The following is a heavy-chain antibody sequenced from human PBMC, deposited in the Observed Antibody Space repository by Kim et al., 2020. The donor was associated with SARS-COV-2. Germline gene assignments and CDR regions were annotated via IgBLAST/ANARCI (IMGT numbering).Heavy chain of an antibody. CDR1: GFTFSSYG. CDR2: ISYDGNAK. Sequence: GGSLRLSCAASGFTFSSYGMHWVRQAPGKGLEWEAVISYDGNAKFYADSVQGRFTISRDNSRNTLYLQMNSLRPEDTAVYYCAKETSQYVSSSLDSWGQGTLVTVSS. J-gene: IGHJ4*02. CDR3: AKETSQYVSSSLDS. D-gene: IGHD6-6*01. V-gene: IGHV3-30*18.